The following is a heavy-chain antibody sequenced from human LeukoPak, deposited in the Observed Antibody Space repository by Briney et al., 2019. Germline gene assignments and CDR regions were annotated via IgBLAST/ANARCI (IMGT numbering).Heavy chain of an antibody. D-gene: IGHD3-9*01. CDR3: ARSPHILTGENFDY. CDR2: INPNSGGT. V-gene: IGHV1-2*02. J-gene: IGHJ4*02. CDR1: GYTFSGYY. Sequence: ASVKVSCKASGYTFSGYYMHWVRQAPGQGLEWMGWINPNSGGTNYAQKFQDRVSMTRDTSISTAYMHLSRLRSADTAVYYCARSPHILTGENFDYWGQGTLLTVSS.